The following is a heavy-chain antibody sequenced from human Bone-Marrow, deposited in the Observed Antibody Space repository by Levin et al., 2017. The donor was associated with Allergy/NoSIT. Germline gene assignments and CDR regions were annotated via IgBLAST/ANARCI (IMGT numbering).Heavy chain of an antibody. CDR1: GFTVSSNY. CDR3: ARDIIAAAGTDYYGMDV. Sequence: GGSLRLSCAASGFTVSSNYMSWVRQAPGKGLEWVSVIYSGGSTYYADSVKGRFTISRDNSKNTLYLQMNSLRAEDTAVYYCARDIIAAAGTDYYGMDVWGQGTTVTVSS. V-gene: IGHV3-53*01. D-gene: IGHD6-13*01. J-gene: IGHJ6*02. CDR2: IYSGGST.